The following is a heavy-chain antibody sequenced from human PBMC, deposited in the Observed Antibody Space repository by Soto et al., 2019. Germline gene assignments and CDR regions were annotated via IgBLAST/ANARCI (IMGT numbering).Heavy chain of an antibody. CDR1: GYTFTTYN. CDR3: VRYGVAATY. D-gene: IGHD2-21*02. J-gene: IGHJ4*02. V-gene: IGHV1-8*01. CDR2: MNPNIGNT. Sequence: QVQLVQSGAEVKKPGASVKVSCTASGYTFTTYNINWVRQATGQGLEWMGWMNPNIGNTGYAQKFQDRITLTRDTSITTAYMELSSLRSDDTAVYFCVRYGVAATYWGQGTLVTVSS.